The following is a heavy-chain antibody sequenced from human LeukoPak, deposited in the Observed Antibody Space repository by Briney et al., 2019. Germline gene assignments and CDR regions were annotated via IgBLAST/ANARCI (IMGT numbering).Heavy chain of an antibody. CDR3: AKTGYCGSTPCYTSRYFDY. V-gene: IGHV3-30*18. J-gene: IGHJ4*02. CDR2: VSYDGNTK. D-gene: IGHD2-2*02. Sequence: GGSLRLSCAASGFTFSSYGMHWVRQAPGKGLEWVAVVSYDGNTKVYADSVKGRFDISRDNSKNTLFLQMNSLRGEDTAVYYCAKTGYCGSTPCYTSRYFDYWGQGTLVTVSA. CDR1: GFTFSSYG.